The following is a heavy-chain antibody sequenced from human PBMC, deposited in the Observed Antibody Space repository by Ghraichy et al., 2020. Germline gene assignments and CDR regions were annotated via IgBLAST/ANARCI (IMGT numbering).Heavy chain of an antibody. J-gene: IGHJ6*02. D-gene: IGHD3-3*01. V-gene: IGHV3-21*01. CDR3: ARDGFLEWLSYGMDV. CDR1: GFTFSSYS. Sequence: LSLTCAASGFTFSSYSMNWVRQAPGKGLEWVSSISSRSSYIYYADSVRGRFTISRDNAKNSLYLQMNSLRAEDTAVYYCARDGFLEWLSYGMDVWGQGTTVTVSS. CDR2: ISSRSSYI.